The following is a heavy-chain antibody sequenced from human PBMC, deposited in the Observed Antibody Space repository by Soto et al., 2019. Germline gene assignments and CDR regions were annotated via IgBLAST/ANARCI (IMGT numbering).Heavy chain of an antibody. CDR3: AREVRGVISTWSAP. V-gene: IGHV4-59*01. D-gene: IGHD3-10*01. J-gene: IGHJ5*02. CDR1: RGSISSDC. Sequence: SGTLSLTCAACRGSISSDCWSWIRQPPGKGLEWIGYIYYSGSTNYNPSLKSRVTISVDTSKNQFSLKLSSVTAADTAVYFCAREVRGVISTWSAPWGQGTLVTVSS. CDR2: IYYSGST.